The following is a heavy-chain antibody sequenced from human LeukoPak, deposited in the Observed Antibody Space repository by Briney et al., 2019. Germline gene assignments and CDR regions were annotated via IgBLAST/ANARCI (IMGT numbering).Heavy chain of an antibody. J-gene: IGHJ4*02. CDR2: IYFSGST. D-gene: IGHD2-21*01. CDR3: ARGGKGFPLGLRFDY. V-gene: IGHV4-59*01. CDR1: GGSISGYY. Sequence: SSETLSLTCTVSGGSISGYYWSWIRQPPGKGLEWIGYIYFSGSTNYNPSLKSRVTISVDTSKNQFSLNLTSVTAADTAVYYCARGGKGFPLGLRFDYWGQGSLVTVSS.